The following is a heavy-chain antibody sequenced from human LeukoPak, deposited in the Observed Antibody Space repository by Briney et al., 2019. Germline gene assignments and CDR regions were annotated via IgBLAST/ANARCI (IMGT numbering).Heavy chain of an antibody. J-gene: IGHJ4*02. CDR2: ISSSGSTI. CDR1: GFTFSSYE. CDR3: ARSSYYFDY. D-gene: IGHD6-6*01. V-gene: IGHV3-48*03. Sequence: GGSLRLSCAASGFTFSSYEMNWVRQAPGKGLEWVSYISSSGSTIYYADSVKGRFTISRDNAKNSLYLQMNSLRAEDTAVYYCARSSYYFDYWGQGTLVTVSP.